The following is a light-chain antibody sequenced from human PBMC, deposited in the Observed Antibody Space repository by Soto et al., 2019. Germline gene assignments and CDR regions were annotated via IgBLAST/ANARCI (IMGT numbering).Light chain of an antibody. Sequence: EIVLTQSPGTLSLSPGERATLACRASQSVSSSYLAWYQQKPGQAPRLLIYGASSRATGIPDRFSGSGSGTEFTLTISRLEPEEFAVYYCQQYGSSPRTFGQGTKVEIK. J-gene: IGKJ1*01. CDR1: QSVSSSY. V-gene: IGKV3-20*01. CDR3: QQYGSSPRT. CDR2: GAS.